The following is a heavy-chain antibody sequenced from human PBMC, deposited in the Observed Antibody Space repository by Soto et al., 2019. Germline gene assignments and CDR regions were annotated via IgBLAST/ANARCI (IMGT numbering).Heavy chain of an antibody. V-gene: IGHV3-30*18. CDR2: MSYDGSIK. J-gene: IGHJ6*02. D-gene: IGHD6-13*01. CDR1: GFILSSYG. Sequence: QVQLVESEGGVVQPGRSLRLSCAASGFILSSYGMHWVCQAPGKGLEWVAAMSYDGSIKYYGDSVKGRFTISRDNSKNTLYLQMNSLGIEDTAVYYCAKGREQQLVRIGMDVWGQGTTVTVSS. CDR3: AKGREQQLVRIGMDV.